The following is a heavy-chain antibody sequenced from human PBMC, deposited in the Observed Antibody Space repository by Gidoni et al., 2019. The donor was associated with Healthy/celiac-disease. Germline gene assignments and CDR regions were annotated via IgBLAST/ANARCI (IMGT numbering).Heavy chain of an antibody. CDR1: GFTFSSYS. D-gene: IGHD6-19*01. V-gene: IGHV3-21*01. CDR3: ARDLDSSGWPY. CDR2: ISSSSSYI. J-gene: IGHJ4*02. Sequence: EVQLVESGGGLVKPGGSLRHSCAASGFTFSSYSMNWVRQAPGKGLGWVSSISSSSSYIYYADSVKGRFTISRDNAKNSLYLQMNSLRAEDTAVYYCARDLDSSGWPYWGQGTLVTVSS.